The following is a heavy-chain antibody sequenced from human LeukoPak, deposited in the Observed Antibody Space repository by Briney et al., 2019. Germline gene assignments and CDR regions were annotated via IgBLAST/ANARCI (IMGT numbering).Heavy chain of an antibody. Sequence: SETLSLTCTVSGGSISSSSYYWGWIRHPPGKGLEWIGSIYYSGSTYYNPSLKSRVTISVDTSKNQFSLRLSSVTAADTAVYYCARAGRGYNYGFVPSELDYYFYYLDVWGKGTTVTVSS. J-gene: IGHJ6*03. CDR3: ARAGRGYNYGFVPSELDYYFYYLDV. V-gene: IGHV4-39*07. D-gene: IGHD5-18*01. CDR1: GGSISSSSYY. CDR2: IYYSGST.